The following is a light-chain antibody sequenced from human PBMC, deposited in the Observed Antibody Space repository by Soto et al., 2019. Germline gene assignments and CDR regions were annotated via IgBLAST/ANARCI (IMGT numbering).Light chain of an antibody. CDR3: CSYAGTSSVFSSV. V-gene: IGLV2-11*01. CDR1: SSDVGGYNY. Sequence: QSVLTQPRSVSGSPGQSVTISCTGTSSDVGGYNYVSWYQQHPGKAPKLMIYDVTKRPSGVPDRFSGSKSGNTASLTISGLLGEDEADYYCCSYAGTSSVFSSVFGTGTQLTVL. CDR2: DVT. J-gene: IGLJ7*01.